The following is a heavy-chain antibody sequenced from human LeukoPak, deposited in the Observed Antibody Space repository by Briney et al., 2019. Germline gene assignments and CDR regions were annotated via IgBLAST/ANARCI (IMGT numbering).Heavy chain of an antibody. V-gene: IGHV4-34*01. Sequence: KPSETLSLTCAVYGGSSSGYYWSWIRQPPGKGLELIREINHSGSTNYNPSLKSRVTISVDTSKNQFSLKLSSVTAADTAVYYCARATLVYYDSSGYYQTWGQGTLVTVSS. CDR3: ARATLVYYDSSGYYQT. J-gene: IGHJ4*02. CDR1: GGSSSGYY. CDR2: INHSGST. D-gene: IGHD3-22*01.